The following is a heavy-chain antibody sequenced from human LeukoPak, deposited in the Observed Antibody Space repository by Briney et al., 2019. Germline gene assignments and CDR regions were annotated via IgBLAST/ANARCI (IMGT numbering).Heavy chain of an antibody. CDR1: GFTFTNAW. V-gene: IGHV3-15*01. CDR2: IKSKTEGGTT. D-gene: IGHD6-19*01. CDR3: TPQYTSGWYGPFDY. J-gene: IGHJ4*02. Sequence: EGSLRLSCAASGFTFTNAWMSWVRQAPGKALEWVGRIKSKTEGGTTDYAAPVEGRFTISRDDSKKTLFLQMNSLKSEDTAVYYCTPQYTSGWYGPFDYWGQGTLVTVSS.